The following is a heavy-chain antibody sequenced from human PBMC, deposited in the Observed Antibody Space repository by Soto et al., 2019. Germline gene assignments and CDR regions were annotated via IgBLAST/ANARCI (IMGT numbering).Heavy chain of an antibody. Sequence: QVQLVESGGGVVQPGRSLRLSCAASGSIFRGYGMHWVRQAPGKGLEWVAIIRFYGSNINYAYSVMGRFTISRDNSKNTLYLEMNSLRVEDTAVYYCARDGVGGTAVRGYLDYWGQGTLVTVSS. CDR3: ARDGVGGTAVRGYLDY. V-gene: IGHV3-33*01. CDR1: GSIFRGYG. CDR2: IRFYGSNI. J-gene: IGHJ4*02. D-gene: IGHD2-15*01.